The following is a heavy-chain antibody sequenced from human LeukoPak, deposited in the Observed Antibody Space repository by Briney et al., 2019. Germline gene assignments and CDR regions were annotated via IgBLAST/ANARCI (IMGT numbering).Heavy chain of an antibody. D-gene: IGHD2-21*01. CDR1: GFTFSSYG. CDR2: VRVDGSNK. CDR3: AKGDWPPIY. V-gene: IGHV3-30*02. J-gene: IGHJ4*02. Sequence: WGSLRLSCAASGFTFSSYGMHWVRQAPGKGLEWVALVRVDGSNKFYAVSVKGRFTISRDNSKNTLYLQMNSLRAEDTAIYYCAKGDWPPIYWGQGTLVTVSS.